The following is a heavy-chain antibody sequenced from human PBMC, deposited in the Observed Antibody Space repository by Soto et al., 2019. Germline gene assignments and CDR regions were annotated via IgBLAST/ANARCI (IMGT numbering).Heavy chain of an antibody. V-gene: IGHV4-4*02. CDR1: GGSISSSNW. CDR3: ARGLGYCTNGVCSYHYYYGMDV. CDR2: IYHSGST. J-gene: IGHJ6*02. Sequence: SETLSLTCAVSGGSISSSNWWSWVRQPPGKGLEWIGEIYHSGSTNYNPSLKSRVTISVGKSKNQFSLKLSSVTAADTAVYYCARGLGYCTNGVCSYHYYYGMDVCGHGTTVTVSS. D-gene: IGHD2-8*01.